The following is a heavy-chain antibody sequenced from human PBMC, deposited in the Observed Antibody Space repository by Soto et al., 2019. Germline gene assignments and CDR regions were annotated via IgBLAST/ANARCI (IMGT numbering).Heavy chain of an antibody. J-gene: IGHJ5*02. Sequence: PGGSLRLSCAASGFTFSSYAMSWVRQAPGKGLEWVSAISGSGGSTYYADSVKGRFTIPRDNSKNTLYLQMNSLRAEDTAVYYCAKVGGYSGYDKNWFDPWGQGTLVTVSS. CDR1: GFTFSSYA. V-gene: IGHV3-23*01. D-gene: IGHD5-12*01. CDR3: AKVGGYSGYDKNWFDP. CDR2: ISGSGGST.